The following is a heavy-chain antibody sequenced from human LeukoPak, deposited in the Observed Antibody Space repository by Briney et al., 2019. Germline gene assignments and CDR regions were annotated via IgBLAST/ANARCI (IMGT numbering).Heavy chain of an antibody. D-gene: IGHD2-2*01. J-gene: IGHJ6*02. CDR2: ISGSGGST. Sequence: GGSLRLSCAASGFSFSSQAMGWVRQAPGKGLEWVSAISGSGGSTYYADSVKGRFTISRDNSKNTLYLQMNSLRAEDTAVYSCAKYLYQNHYYGMDVWGQGTTVTVSS. CDR1: GFSFSSQA. V-gene: IGHV3-23*01. CDR3: AKYLYQNHYYGMDV.